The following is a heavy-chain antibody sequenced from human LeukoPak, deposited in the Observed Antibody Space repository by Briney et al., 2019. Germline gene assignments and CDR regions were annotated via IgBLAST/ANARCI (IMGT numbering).Heavy chain of an antibody. CDR3: ARDPTTVVTTPYYFDF. D-gene: IGHD4-23*01. V-gene: IGHV4-34*01. Sequence: SGTLSLTCAVHGVSFSGYHWNWIRQSPGKGLEWIGEINDRGHTNYNPSLESRVTISVDTSKKQFSLRLNSVTAADTAVYYCARDPTTVVTTPYYFDFWGQGTLVTVSS. CDR1: GVSFSGYH. CDR2: INDRGHT. J-gene: IGHJ4*02.